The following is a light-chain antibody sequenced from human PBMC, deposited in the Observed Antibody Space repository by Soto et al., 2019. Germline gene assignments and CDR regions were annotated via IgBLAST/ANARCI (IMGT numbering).Light chain of an antibody. V-gene: IGKV3-15*01. Sequence: EIVLTQSPATLSLSPGERATLTCRASQSVSNYLAWYQQKPGQAPRLLIYGASTRATGIPARFSGSRSGAEFTLTINSLQSEDFAVYYCQPYNNWPLTFGGGTKVDIK. CDR2: GAS. CDR1: QSVSNY. J-gene: IGKJ4*01. CDR3: QPYNNWPLT.